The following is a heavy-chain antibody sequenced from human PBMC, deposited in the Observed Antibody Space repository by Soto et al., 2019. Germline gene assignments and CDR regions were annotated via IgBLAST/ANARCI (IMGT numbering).Heavy chain of an antibody. CDR1: GGSFSGYY. J-gene: IGHJ5*02. CDR2: INHSGST. CDR3: ARGLRYSGYGSWFDP. D-gene: IGHD5-12*01. V-gene: IGHV4-34*01. Sequence: SETLSLTCAVYGGSFSGYYWSWIRQPPGKGLEWIGEINHSGSTNYNPSLKSRVTISVDTSKNQFSLKLGSVTAADTAVYYCARGLRYSGYGSWFDPWGQGTLVTVSS.